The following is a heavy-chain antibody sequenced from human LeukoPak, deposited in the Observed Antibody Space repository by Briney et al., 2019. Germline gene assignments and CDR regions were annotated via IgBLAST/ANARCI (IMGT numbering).Heavy chain of an antibody. J-gene: IGHJ4*02. CDR1: GFILNNHA. Sequence: GGSLRLSCAASGFILNNHAMSWVRQAPGKGLQWISVISGSGRTIEYEDSVKGRFTISRDNSKNTLSLQMSSLRVEDTAIYYCAKNGMVKRYIDYWGQGTLVTVSS. D-gene: IGHD5-18*01. CDR2: ISGSGRTI. V-gene: IGHV3-23*01. CDR3: AKNGMVKRYIDY.